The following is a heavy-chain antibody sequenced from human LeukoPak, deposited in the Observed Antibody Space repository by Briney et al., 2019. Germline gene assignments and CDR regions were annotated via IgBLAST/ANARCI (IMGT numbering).Heavy chain of an antibody. CDR2: IYYSGST. D-gene: IGHD4-17*01. Sequence: PSETLSLTCTVSGGSISSYYWSWIRQPPGKGLEWIGYIYYSGSTNYNPSLKSRVTISVDTSKNQFSLKLSSVTAADTAVYYCARDSPYGFKHFDYWGQGTLVTVSS. J-gene: IGHJ4*02. V-gene: IGHV4-59*01. CDR1: GGSISSYY. CDR3: ARDSPYGFKHFDY.